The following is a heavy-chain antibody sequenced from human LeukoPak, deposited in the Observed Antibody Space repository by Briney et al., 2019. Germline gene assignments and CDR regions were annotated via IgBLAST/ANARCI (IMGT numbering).Heavy chain of an antibody. D-gene: IGHD6-6*01. CDR3: VKGLYSSSKNWFDP. CDR1: EFTFSSYA. CDR2: ISSSGGNT. V-gene: IGHV3-64D*09. J-gene: IGHJ5*02. Sequence: GGSLRLSCAASEFTFSSYAMHWVRQAPGKGLEYVSGISSSGGNTYYAVSLKDRLIISRDNSKNMLYLQMSSLRVEDTAVYYCVKGLYSSSKNWFDPWGQGTLVTVSS.